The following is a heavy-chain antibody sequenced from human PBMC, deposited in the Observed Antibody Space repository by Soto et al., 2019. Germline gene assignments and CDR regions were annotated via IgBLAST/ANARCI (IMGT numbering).Heavy chain of an antibody. CDR1: GFTFSNAW. D-gene: IGHD2-2*01. J-gene: IGHJ6*02. Sequence: GGSLRLSCAASGFTFSNAWMSWVRQAPGKGLEWVGRIKSKTDGGTTDYAAPVKGRFTISRDDSKNTLYLQMNSLKTEDTAVYYCTKGPLQAASRYYGMDVWGQGTTVTVSS. CDR2: IKSKTDGGTT. V-gene: IGHV3-15*01. CDR3: TKGPLQAASRYYGMDV.